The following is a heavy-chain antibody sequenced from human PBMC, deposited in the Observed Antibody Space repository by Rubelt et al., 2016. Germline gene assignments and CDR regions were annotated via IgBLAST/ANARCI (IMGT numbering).Heavy chain of an antibody. D-gene: IGHD2-2*01. Sequence: QVQLQQWGAGLLKPSETLSLTCAVYGGSISSSTYYWSWIQQAPGRGLEWIGYIYYSGSSNYNPSLKSRVTISVDTSKNQFALKLRSVTAADTAVYYCARGRVPATSPFDSWGQGTLVTVSS. J-gene: IGHJ4*02. CDR2: IYYSGSS. CDR3: ARGRVPATSPFDS. V-gene: IGHV4-61*01. CDR1: GGSISSSTYY.